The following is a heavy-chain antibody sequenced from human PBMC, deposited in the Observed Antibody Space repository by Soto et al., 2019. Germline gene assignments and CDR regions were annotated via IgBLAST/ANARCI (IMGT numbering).Heavy chain of an antibody. CDR2: INPNGGSK. D-gene: IGHD2-21*01. CDR3: VTSLLQGDF. J-gene: IGHJ4*02. Sequence: ASVKVSCKASGYIFIHYYIHWVRQAPGQGLEWMAIINPNGGSKTCAQTFQGRVTLTSDTSTSRVSMELNSLCSADPAVYFCVTSLLQGDFWGQGTLVTVSS. CDR1: GYIFIHYY. V-gene: IGHV1-46*01.